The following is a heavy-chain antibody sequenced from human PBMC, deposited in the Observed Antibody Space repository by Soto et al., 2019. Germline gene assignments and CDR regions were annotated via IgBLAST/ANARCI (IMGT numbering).Heavy chain of an antibody. V-gene: IGHV3-30*15. Sequence: QVQLVESGGSVVQPGRSLRLSCEASGFTFTSYAMHWVRQAPGKGLEWVAVISYDGINEYYADSVKGRFTICRDHSKNTLFLQMSSLRVEDTAVYYCARDRLRLGELSLIGYFDYWGQGTLVTVSS. D-gene: IGHD3-16*02. CDR1: GFTFTSYA. CDR2: ISYDGINE. J-gene: IGHJ4*02. CDR3: ARDRLRLGELSLIGYFDY.